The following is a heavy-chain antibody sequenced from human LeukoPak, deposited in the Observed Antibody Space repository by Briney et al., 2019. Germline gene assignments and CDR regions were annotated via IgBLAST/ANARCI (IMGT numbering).Heavy chain of an antibody. D-gene: IGHD5-24*01. CDR2: ISSNGGST. V-gene: IGHV3-64*01. Sequence: PGGSLRLSCAASGFTFSSYAMHWVRQAPGKGLEYVSAISSNGGSTYYANSVKGRFTISRDNSKNTLYLQMGSLRVEDMAVYYCARGPRWLQPYLDYWGQGTLVTVSS. J-gene: IGHJ4*02. CDR3: ARGPRWLQPYLDY. CDR1: GFTFSSYA.